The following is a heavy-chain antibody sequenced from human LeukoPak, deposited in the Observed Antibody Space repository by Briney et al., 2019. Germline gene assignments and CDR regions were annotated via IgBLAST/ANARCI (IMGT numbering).Heavy chain of an antibody. CDR1: GGTFSSYA. CDR2: IIPIFGTA. J-gene: IGHJ4*02. D-gene: IGHD3-22*01. Sequence: ASVKVSCKATGGTFSSYAISWVRQAPGQELEWMGRIIPIFGTANYAQKFQGRVTITTDESTSTAYMELSSLRSEDTAVYYCAREWYYDSSGTLSLDYWGQGTLVTVSS. V-gene: IGHV1-69*05. CDR3: AREWYYDSSGTLSLDY.